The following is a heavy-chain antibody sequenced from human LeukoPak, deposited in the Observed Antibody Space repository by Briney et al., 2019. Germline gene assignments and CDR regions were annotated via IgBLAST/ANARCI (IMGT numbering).Heavy chain of an antibody. Sequence: GGSLRLSCAASGFTLSSYAMHWVRQAPGKGLEWVAVISYDGSNKYYADSVKGRFTISRDNSKNTLYLQMNSLRAEDTAVYYCARDAVIYYFDYWGQGTLVTVSS. CDR3: ARDAVIYYFDY. J-gene: IGHJ4*02. V-gene: IGHV3-30-3*01. CDR1: GFTLSSYA. D-gene: IGHD6-19*01. CDR2: ISYDGSNK.